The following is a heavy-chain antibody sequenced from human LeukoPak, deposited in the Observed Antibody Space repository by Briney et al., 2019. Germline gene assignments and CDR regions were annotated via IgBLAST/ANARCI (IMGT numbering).Heavy chain of an antibody. CDR1: GGSISSYY. D-gene: IGHD2-2*01. V-gene: IGHV4-4*07. Sequence: SETLSLTCTVSGGSISSYYWSWIRQPAGKELEWIGRIYTSGSTNYNPSLKSRVTMSVDTSKNQFSLKLSSVTAADTAVYYCARVVGCSSASCLGRYYYYMDVWGKGTTVTVSS. CDR3: ARVVGCSSASCLGRYYYYMDV. J-gene: IGHJ6*03. CDR2: IYTSGST.